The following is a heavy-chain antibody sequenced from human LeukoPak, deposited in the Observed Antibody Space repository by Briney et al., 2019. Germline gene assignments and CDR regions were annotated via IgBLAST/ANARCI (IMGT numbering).Heavy chain of an antibody. D-gene: IGHD3-22*01. CDR2: IRYDGSNK. CDR1: GFTFSSYG. CDR3: AKEVGYDSSGYDDF. V-gene: IGHV3-30*02. Sequence: TGGSLRLSCAASGFTFSSYGMHWVRQAPGKGLEWVAFIRYDGSNKYYADSVKGRFTISRDNSKNTLYLQMNSLRAEDTALYYCAKEVGYDSSGYDDFWGQGTLVTVSS. J-gene: IGHJ4*02.